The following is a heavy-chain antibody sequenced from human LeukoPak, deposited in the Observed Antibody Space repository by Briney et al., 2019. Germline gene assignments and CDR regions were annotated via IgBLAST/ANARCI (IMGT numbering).Heavy chain of an antibody. CDR3: ARAYSRYTVSDAFDI. CDR2: IIPILGIA. CDR1: GGTFSSYA. D-gene: IGHD5-12*01. J-gene: IGHJ3*02. V-gene: IGHV1-69*04. Sequence: SVKVSCKASGGTFSSYAISWVRQAPGQGLEWMGRIIPILGIANYAQKFQGRVTITADKSTSTAYMELSSLRSEDTAVYYCARAYSRYTVSDAFDIWGQGTVVTVSS.